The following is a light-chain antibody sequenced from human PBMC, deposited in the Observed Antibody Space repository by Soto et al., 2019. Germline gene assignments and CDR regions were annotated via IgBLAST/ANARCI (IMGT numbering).Light chain of an antibody. CDR2: GNS. V-gene: IGLV1-40*01. CDR1: SSNIGAGYD. J-gene: IGLJ3*02. CDR3: QSYDSSLSGSV. Sequence: QPVLTQPPSVSGAPGQRVTISCTGSSSNIGAGYDVHWYQQLPGTAPKLLIYGNSNRPSGAPDRFSGSKSGTSASLAITGLQAEDEADYYCQSYDSSLSGSVFGGGTKLTV.